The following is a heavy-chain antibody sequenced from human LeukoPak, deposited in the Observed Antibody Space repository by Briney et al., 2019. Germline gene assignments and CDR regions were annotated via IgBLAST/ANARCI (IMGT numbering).Heavy chain of an antibody. CDR1: GFAFNTYW. Sequence: GGSLRLSCAASGFAFNTYWMHWVRQAPGTGLVWVSRINGDGSSTSYADFVKGRFTVSRDNAKNTLYLQMNSLRAEETAIYYCARDKGYSIDQWGQGTLVAVSS. D-gene: IGHD5-18*01. J-gene: IGHJ5*02. CDR3: ARDKGYSIDQ. CDR2: INGDGSST. V-gene: IGHV3-74*01.